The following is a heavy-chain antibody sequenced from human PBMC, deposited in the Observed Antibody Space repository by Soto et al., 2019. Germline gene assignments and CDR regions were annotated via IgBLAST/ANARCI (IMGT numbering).Heavy chain of an antibody. CDR3: ASTTQTDIYWYFDL. J-gene: IGHJ2*01. CDR2: ISSSGSTI. Sequence: QVQLVESGGGLVKPGGSLRLSCAASGFTFSDYYMSWIRQAPGKGLEWVSYISSSGSTIYYADSVKGRFTISRDNAKNSLYLQMNSLGAEDTAVYYCASTTQTDIYWYFDLWGRGTLVTVSS. CDR1: GFTFSDYY. V-gene: IGHV3-11*01. D-gene: IGHD1-1*01.